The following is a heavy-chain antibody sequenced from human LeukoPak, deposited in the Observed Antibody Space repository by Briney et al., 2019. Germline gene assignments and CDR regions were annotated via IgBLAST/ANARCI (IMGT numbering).Heavy chain of an antibody. J-gene: IGHJ3*02. CDR1: GFSLNTYRVG. Sequence: SGPTLVNPTQTLTLTCTSSGFSLNTYRVGVGWIRQPPGKALEWLALIYWDDDKRYSPSLKSRLTITKDTFKNQVVLTMTNMDPVDTATYYCVHRREQMTGKDFITFDIWGQGTMVSVSS. CDR3: VHRREQMTGKDFITFDI. CDR2: IYWDDDK. D-gene: IGHD3-9*01. V-gene: IGHV2-5*02.